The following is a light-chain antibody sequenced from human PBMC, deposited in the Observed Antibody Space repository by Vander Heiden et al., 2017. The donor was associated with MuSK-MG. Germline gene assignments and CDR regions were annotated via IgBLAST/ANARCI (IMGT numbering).Light chain of an antibody. CDR2: RAS. V-gene: IGKV1D-12*01. CDR1: QNIGDY. Sequence: DIQMTQSPSSVSASVGDKVTIACRASQNIGDYLPWYQQKPGKAPKFLIYRASTLQTGVPSRFSGSGFGTDFTLTISTLQPEDFAIYFCQQAISFPVTFGQGTRLEIK. J-gene: IGKJ5*01. CDR3: QQAISFPVT.